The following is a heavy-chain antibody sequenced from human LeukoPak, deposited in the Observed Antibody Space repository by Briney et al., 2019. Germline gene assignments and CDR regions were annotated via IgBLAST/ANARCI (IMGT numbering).Heavy chain of an antibody. J-gene: IGHJ4*02. CDR3: ARTTHYDSSGPYY. CDR1: GGSISGYY. D-gene: IGHD3-22*01. V-gene: IGHV4-59*12. Sequence: SETLSLTCTVSGGSISGYYWSWIRQPPGKGLEWIGSIFYSGSTFYNPSLKSRVTILVDTSKNEFSLKLSSVTAADTAVYYCARTTHYDSSGPYYWGQGTLVTVSS. CDR2: IFYSGST.